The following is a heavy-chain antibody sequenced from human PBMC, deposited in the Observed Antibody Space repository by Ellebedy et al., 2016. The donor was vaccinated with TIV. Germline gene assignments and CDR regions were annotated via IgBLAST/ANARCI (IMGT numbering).Heavy chain of an antibody. V-gene: IGHV4-34*01. CDR2: INHSGST. CDR3: ARIASLSGGMVGPDYGPDV. D-gene: IGHD2-15*01. J-gene: IGHJ6*02. Sequence: SETLSLTCAVYGGSFSGYYWSWIRQPPGKGLEWIGEINHSGSTNYNPSLKSRVTVSVDTSKTQFSLKLSSLTAADTAIYYCARIASLSGGMVGPDYGPDVWGQGTTVTVSS. CDR1: GGSFSGYY.